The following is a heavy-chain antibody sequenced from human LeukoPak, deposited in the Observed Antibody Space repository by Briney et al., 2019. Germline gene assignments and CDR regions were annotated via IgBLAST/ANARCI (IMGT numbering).Heavy chain of an antibody. V-gene: IGHV4-38-2*02. CDR2: IYYSGST. CDR3: ARHTFLITMVRGVRDPRYYFDY. D-gene: IGHD3-10*01. CDR1: RYSISSDYH. J-gene: IGHJ4*02. Sequence: SETLSLTCTVSRYSISSDYHWGWIWQPPGKGLEWIGSIYYSGSTYYNPSLKSRVTISVDTSKNQFSLKLSSVTAADTAVYYCARHTFLITMVRGVRDPRYYFDYWGQGTLVTVSS.